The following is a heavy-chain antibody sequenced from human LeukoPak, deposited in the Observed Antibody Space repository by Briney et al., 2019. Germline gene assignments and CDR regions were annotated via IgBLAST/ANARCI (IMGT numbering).Heavy chain of an antibody. Sequence: ASVKVSCKASGYTFTGYYMHWVRQAPGQGLEWMGRINPNSGGTNYAQKFQGRVTMTRDTSISTAYMELSRLRSDDTAVYYCARDGAYSSGWYTYYYMDVWGKGTTVTVSS. V-gene: IGHV1-2*06. CDR1: GYTFTGYY. CDR3: ARDGAYSSGWYTYYYMDV. CDR2: INPNSGGT. D-gene: IGHD6-13*01. J-gene: IGHJ6*03.